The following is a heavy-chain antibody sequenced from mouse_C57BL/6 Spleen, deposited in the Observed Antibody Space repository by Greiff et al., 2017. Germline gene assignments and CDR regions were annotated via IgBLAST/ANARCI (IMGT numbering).Heavy chain of an antibody. V-gene: IGHV1-26*01. CDR1: GHTFTDYY. CDR2: INPNNGGT. Sequence: EVQLQQSGPELVKPGASVKISCKASGHTFTDYYMNWVKQSHGKSLEWIGDINPNNGGTSYNQKFKGKATLTVDKSSSTAYMELRSLTSEDSAVYYCARKGGSNFPFAHWGQGTLVTVSA. J-gene: IGHJ3*01. CDR3: ARKGGSNFPFAH.